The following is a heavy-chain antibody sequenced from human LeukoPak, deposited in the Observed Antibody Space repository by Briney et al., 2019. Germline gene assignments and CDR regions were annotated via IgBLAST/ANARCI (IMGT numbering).Heavy chain of an antibody. J-gene: IGHJ5*02. CDR3: ARRGSDNYVWGTWFDP. CDR1: GGSISSYY. V-gene: IGHV4-59*08. D-gene: IGHD3-16*01. Sequence: PSETLCLTCTVSGGSISSYYWSWIRQPPGKGLEWIGYIYYSGSTNYNPSLKSRVTISVDTSKNQFSLKLSSVTAADTAVYYCARRGSDNYVWGTWFDPWGQGTLVTVSS. CDR2: IYYSGST.